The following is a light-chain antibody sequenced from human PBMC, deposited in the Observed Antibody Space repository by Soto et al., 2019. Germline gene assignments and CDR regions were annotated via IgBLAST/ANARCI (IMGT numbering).Light chain of an antibody. CDR2: RSS. CDR3: AGWNASVWV. V-gene: IGLV1-47*01. J-gene: IGLJ3*02. Sequence: QSVLTQPPSASGTPGQRVTISCSGSTSSIGSNYVYWYQQLPGTAPKLLIYRSSQRPSGVPDRFSASKSGTSASLVISGLRAEEEADYYCAGWNASVWVFGGGTKLTVL. CDR1: TSSIGSNY.